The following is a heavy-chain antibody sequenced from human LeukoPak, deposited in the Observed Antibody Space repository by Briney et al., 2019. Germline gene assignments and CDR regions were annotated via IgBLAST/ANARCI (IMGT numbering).Heavy chain of an antibody. CDR3: ARASIAARYYFDY. CDR2: IYYSGST. J-gene: IGHJ4*02. Sequence: SETLSLTCTVSGGSISSYYWSWIRQPPGKGLEWIGYIYYSGSTNYNPSLKSRVTISVDTSKNQFSLKLSSVTAADTAVYYCARASIAARYYFDYWGQGTLSPSPQ. CDR1: GGSISSYY. D-gene: IGHD6-6*01. V-gene: IGHV4-59*01.